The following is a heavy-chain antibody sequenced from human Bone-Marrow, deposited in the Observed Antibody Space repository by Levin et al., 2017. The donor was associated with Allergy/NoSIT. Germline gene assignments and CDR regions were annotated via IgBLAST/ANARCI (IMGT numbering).Heavy chain of an antibody. CDR3: TRVALVGALVDY. V-gene: IGHV4-39*01. CDR2: VYYTGSS. D-gene: IGHD1-26*01. CDR1: GASLSSNNHY. Sequence: PGGSLRLSCTVSGASLSSNNHYWGWIRQPPGKGLEWIGTVYYTGSSYYDPSLKSRVTISVDTSKHQLSLRLSSVTAADTAVYYGTRVALVGALVDYWGQGTLVTVSS. J-gene: IGHJ4*02.